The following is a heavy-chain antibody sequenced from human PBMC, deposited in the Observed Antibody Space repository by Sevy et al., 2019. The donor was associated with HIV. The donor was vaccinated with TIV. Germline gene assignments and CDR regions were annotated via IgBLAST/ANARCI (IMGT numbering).Heavy chain of an antibody. V-gene: IGHV1-24*01. J-gene: IGHJ4*02. Sequence: ASVKVSCKASGNTLSDLSMHWVRQSPGKGFEWIGGFDPEDGERIYARKFQGRVTVTEDTSTDTAYMSLSSLRSEDTAVYYCASVGYYDSTAHKQDLGGYWGQGTLITVSS. D-gene: IGHD3-16*01. CDR2: FDPEDGER. CDR3: ASVGYYDSTAHKQDLGGY. CDR1: GNTLSDLS.